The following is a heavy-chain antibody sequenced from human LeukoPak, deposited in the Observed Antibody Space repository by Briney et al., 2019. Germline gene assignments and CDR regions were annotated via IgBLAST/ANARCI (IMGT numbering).Heavy chain of an antibody. Sequence: SVKVSCKASGYTFTGYYMHWVRQAPGQGLEWMGGIIPIFGTANYAQKFQGRVTITTDESTSTAYMELSSLRSEDTAVYYCAEGYCISTSCYLGERPYYYMDVWGRGTTVTVSS. CDR1: GYTFTGYY. CDR2: IIPIFGTA. J-gene: IGHJ6*03. CDR3: AEGYCISTSCYLGERPYYYMDV. D-gene: IGHD2-2*01. V-gene: IGHV1-69*05.